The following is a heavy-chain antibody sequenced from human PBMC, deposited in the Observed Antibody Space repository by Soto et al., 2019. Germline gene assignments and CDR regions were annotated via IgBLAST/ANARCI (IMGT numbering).Heavy chain of an antibody. CDR3: ATERELVVVAETHIHYSGMDA. Sequence: GGSLRLSCAASGFTFSSFWMAWVRQAPGKGLEWVANINQDGSEKYYADSMKGRFTISRDNAKNSLYLEMNSLRAEDTAVYYCATERELVVVAETHIHYSGMDAWGQGTTVTVSS. V-gene: IGHV3-7*03. J-gene: IGHJ6*02. CDR2: INQDGSEK. D-gene: IGHD2-15*01. CDR1: GFTFSSFW.